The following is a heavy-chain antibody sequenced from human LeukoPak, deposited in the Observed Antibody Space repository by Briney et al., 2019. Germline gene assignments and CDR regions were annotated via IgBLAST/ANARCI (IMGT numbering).Heavy chain of an antibody. CDR1: GFTFTHYG. V-gene: IGHV3-23*01. J-gene: IGHJ4*02. CDR2: LISSGAST. D-gene: IGHD5-24*01. CDR3: GRDSRWAQPDY. Sequence: GGSLRHSCAASGFTFTHYGMNWVRQAPGEGLEWVSGLISSGASTYYADSVKGRFTVSRDNSKNMAYLQINSLTAEDTAIYYCGRDSRWAQPDYWGQGTLVTVSS.